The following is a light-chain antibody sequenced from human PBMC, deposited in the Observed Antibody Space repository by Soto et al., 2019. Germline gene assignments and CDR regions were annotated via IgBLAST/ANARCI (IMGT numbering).Light chain of an antibody. Sequence: NFMLTQPHSVSESPGKTVTISCTRSSGSIASNYVQWYQQRPGSAPTTVIYEDNQRPSGVPDRFSGSIDSSSNSASLTISGLTTEDEADYYCQSYDSSNPYVVFGGGTKLTVL. J-gene: IGLJ2*01. CDR3: QSYDSSNPYVV. CDR2: EDN. CDR1: SGSIASNY. V-gene: IGLV6-57*04.